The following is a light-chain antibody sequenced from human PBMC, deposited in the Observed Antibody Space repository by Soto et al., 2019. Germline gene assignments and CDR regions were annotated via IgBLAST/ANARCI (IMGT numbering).Light chain of an antibody. V-gene: IGLV2-14*03. CDR3: SSYTAFTAYV. Sequence: QSALTQPASVSGSPGQSITISCTGTNSDVGAYSYVSWYQQYPGKAPKLLICDVGALPSWISDRFSGSKSGNTASLTISGLQAEDEADYYCSSYTAFTAYVLGSGTKVTVL. CDR2: DVG. J-gene: IGLJ1*01. CDR1: NSDVGAYSY.